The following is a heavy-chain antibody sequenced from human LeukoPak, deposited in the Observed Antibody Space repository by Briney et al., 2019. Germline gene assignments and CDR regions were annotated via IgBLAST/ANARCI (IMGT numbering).Heavy chain of an antibody. CDR1: GFTFSSYA. CDR2: ISGSGGST. J-gene: IGHJ3*02. D-gene: IGHD4-17*01. Sequence: GGSLRLSCAASGFTFSSYAMSWVRQAPGKELEWVSAISGSGGSTYYADSVKGRFAISRDNSKNTLYLQMNSLRAEDTAVYYCAKDYADAFDIWGQGTMVTVSS. V-gene: IGHV3-23*01. CDR3: AKDYADAFDI.